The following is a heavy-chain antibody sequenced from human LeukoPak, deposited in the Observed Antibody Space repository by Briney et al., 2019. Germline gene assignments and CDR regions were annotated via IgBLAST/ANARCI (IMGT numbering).Heavy chain of an antibody. CDR1: GYTFTDFG. V-gene: IGHV1-18*04. CDR2: ISAYNGNI. D-gene: IGHD3-3*01. J-gene: IGHJ6*02. Sequence: GASVKVSCKASGYTFTDFGISWVRQAPGQGLEWMGWISAYNGNINYAQKVQGRVTMTADTSTSTAYMKVRSLRSEDTAVYYCASSGANDFWSGYYMGGHYYYGMDVWGQGTTVTVSS. CDR3: ASSGANDFWSGYYMGGHYYYGMDV.